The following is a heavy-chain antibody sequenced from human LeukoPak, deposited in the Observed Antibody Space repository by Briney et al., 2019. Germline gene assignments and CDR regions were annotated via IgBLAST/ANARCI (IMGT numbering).Heavy chain of an antibody. Sequence: PGGSLRLSCAASGFSFSSHGMHWVRQAPGKGREWVGVTWFDDSYQHYAGSVRGRFTISRDNSKNTVYLQMNSLRAEDTAVYYCARETYSLADVWGQGTTVIVSS. CDR2: TWFDDSYQ. CDR3: ARETYSLADV. V-gene: IGHV3-33*01. J-gene: IGHJ6*02. CDR1: GFSFSSHG. D-gene: IGHD4-11*01.